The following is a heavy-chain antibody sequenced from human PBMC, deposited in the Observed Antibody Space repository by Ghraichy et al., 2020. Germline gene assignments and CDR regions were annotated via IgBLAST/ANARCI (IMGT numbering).Heavy chain of an antibody. CDR1: GFTFSGDW. V-gene: IGHV3-74*01. Sequence: GGSLRLSCADSGFTFSGDWMHWFRQASGKGPVWVSRINSDGSVINYAESVRGRFTISRDNAKNTLYLQMNSLRAEDTAVYYCVRDAFGPRDYWGQGTQVTDCS. CDR3: VRDAFGPRDY. D-gene: IGHD3-10*01. CDR2: INSDGSVI. J-gene: IGHJ4*02.